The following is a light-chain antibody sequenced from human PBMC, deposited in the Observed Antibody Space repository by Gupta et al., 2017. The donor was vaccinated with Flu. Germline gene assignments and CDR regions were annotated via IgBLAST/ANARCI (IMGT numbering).Light chain of an antibody. Sequence: SVLTQPLAVSAASGQKVTISCSGGDSNIAHPYVSCSQQLPGTAPKHLIYKTDKRPSGIPDRFSGSKSGASATLAITGLQTGDEADYYCGTWDSTRSSGVFGGGTKVTVL. CDR1: DSNIAHPY. V-gene: IGLV1-51*02. J-gene: IGLJ2*01. CDR2: KTD. CDR3: GTWDSTRSSGV.